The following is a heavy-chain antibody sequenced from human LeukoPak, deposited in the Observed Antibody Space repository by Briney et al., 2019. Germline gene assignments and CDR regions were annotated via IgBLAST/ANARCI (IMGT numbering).Heavy chain of an antibody. V-gene: IGHV3-48*03. CDR1: GFTFSNYD. Sequence: GGSLSFSCAASGFTFSNYDMNWVHQAPGKGLEWGSYISGSGSSIYYPDSVKGRFTISRDNAKNSLYLQVNGLRAEDTAFYYCASGYCSSPSCPLGWYCDLWGRGTLVTVSS. CDR2: ISGSGSSI. J-gene: IGHJ2*01. CDR3: ASGYCSSPSCPLGWYCDL. D-gene: IGHD2-2*01.